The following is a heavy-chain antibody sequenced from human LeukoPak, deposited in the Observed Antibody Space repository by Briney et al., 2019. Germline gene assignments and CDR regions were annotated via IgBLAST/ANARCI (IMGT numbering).Heavy chain of an antibody. CDR3: ARGPGYYDSSGYYGLDY. CDR1: GYTFTSYD. Sequence: GASVKVSCKASGYTFTSYDINWVRQATGQGLEWMGWMNPNSGNTGYAQKFEGRVTMTGNTSISTAYMELSSLRSEDTAVYYCARGPGYYDSSGYYGLDYWGQGTLVTVSS. CDR2: MNPNSGNT. V-gene: IGHV1-8*01. D-gene: IGHD3-22*01. J-gene: IGHJ4*02.